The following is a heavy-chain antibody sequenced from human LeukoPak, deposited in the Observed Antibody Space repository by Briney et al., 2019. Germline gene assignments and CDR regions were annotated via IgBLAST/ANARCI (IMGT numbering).Heavy chain of an antibody. CDR3: ARAEEGYCSGGSCYYYYDMDV. CDR2: ISSSGSTI. J-gene: IGHJ6*02. D-gene: IGHD2-15*01. CDR1: GFTFSSYE. V-gene: IGHV3-48*03. Sequence: PEGSSRPSCAASGFTFSSYEMSWVRQAPGKGLEWVSDISSSGSTIYYADSVKGRFTISRDNAKNSLYLQMNSLRAEDTAVYYCARAEEGYCSGGSCYYYYDMDVWGQGTTVTVSS.